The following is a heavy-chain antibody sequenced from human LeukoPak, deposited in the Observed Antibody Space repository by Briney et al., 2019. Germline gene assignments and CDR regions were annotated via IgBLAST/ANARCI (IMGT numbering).Heavy chain of an antibody. V-gene: IGHV3-30*02. J-gene: IGHJ2*01. CDR1: GFTFSSYG. CDR2: IRYDGSNK. CDR3: AKLPSTDWYFDL. Sequence: GGSLRLSCAASGFTFSSYGMHWVRQAPCKGLEWVAFIRYDGSNKYYADSVKGRFTISRDNSKNTLYLQMNSLRAEDTAVYYCAKLPSTDWYFDLWGRGTLVTVSS.